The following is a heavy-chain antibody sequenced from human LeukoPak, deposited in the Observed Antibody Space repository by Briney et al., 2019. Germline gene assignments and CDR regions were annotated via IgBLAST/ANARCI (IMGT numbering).Heavy chain of an antibody. J-gene: IGHJ4*02. CDR2: IYYSGGT. CDR1: GGSISSSSYY. D-gene: IGHD3-16*01. V-gene: IGHV4-39*01. Sequence: SETLSLTCSVSGGSISSSSYYWGWIRQPPGKGLEWIGSIYYSGGTYYNPSLKSRVTISVDTSKTQFSLKLSSVTAADTAVYYCARNYVTDPGFDYWGQGTLVTVSS. CDR3: ARNYVTDPGFDY.